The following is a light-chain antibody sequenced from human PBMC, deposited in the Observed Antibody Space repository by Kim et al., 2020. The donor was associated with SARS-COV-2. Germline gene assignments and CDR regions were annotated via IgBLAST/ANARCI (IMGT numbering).Light chain of an antibody. CDR1: KLGDNY. V-gene: IGLV3-1*01. Sequence: GSPAQTTSVACSGDKLGDNYTSRYQQTPAQSPVLVIYQDSKRPSGIPERFSGSNSGNTATLTISGTQAMEEADYYCQAWDSSTVVFGGGTQLTVL. CDR3: QAWDSSTVV. CDR2: QDS. J-gene: IGLJ2*01.